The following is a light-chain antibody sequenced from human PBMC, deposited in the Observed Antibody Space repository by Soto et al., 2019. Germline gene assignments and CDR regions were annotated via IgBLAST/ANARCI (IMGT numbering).Light chain of an antibody. CDR3: QSYDSSRSPLYV. CDR2: ANN. Sequence: QSVLTQPPSVSGAPGQRVSISCTGSSSDIGAGYDVHWYQHLPGTAPKLLIYANNNRPSGVPDRFSGSKSGTSASLAITGLQAEDEADYYCQSYDSSRSPLYVFGTGTKLTV. V-gene: IGLV1-40*01. J-gene: IGLJ1*01. CDR1: SSDIGAGYD.